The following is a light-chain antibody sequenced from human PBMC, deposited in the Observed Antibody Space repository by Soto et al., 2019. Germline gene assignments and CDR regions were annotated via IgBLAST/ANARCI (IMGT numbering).Light chain of an antibody. CDR3: QKYNTAPQT. J-gene: IGKJ1*01. CDR1: QGIIDY. Sequence: DVQMTQSPSSLSASVGDRVTITCRASQGIIDYLAWYQQKPGKAPNLLIYAASTLNSGVPSRFSGSGSGTDFTLTITNLQPEDVGTYYCQKYNTAPQTFGPGTKVEIK. CDR2: AAS. V-gene: IGKV1-27*01.